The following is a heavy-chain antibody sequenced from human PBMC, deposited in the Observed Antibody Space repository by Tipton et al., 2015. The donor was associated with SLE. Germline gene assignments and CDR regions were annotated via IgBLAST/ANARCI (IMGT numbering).Heavy chain of an antibody. J-gene: IGHJ4*02. CDR2: VRSKRYGGTT. V-gene: IGHV3-49*03. D-gene: IGHD5-12*01. CDR1: GFTFGDYA. Sequence: SLRLSCTTSGFTFGDYAMNRFRQAPGKGLEWVGFVRSKRYGGTTEYAASVRGRFTISRDDSKRIAYLQMNSLKTEDTALYYCARATASFYWGQGTLVTVSS. CDR3: ARATASFY.